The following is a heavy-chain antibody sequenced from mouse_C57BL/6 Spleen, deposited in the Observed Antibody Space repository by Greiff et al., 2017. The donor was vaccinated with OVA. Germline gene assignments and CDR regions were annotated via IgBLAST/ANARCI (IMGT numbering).Heavy chain of an antibody. D-gene: IGHD2-3*01. CDR3: AREGGYSLDY. CDR2: INYDGSST. Sequence: EVMLVESEGGLVQPGSSMKLSCTASGFTFSDYYMAWVRQVPEKGLEWVANINYDGSSTYYLDSLKSRFIISRDNAKNILYLQMSSLKSEDTATYYCAREGGYSLDYWGQGTTLTVSS. J-gene: IGHJ2*01. CDR1: GFTFSDYY. V-gene: IGHV5-16*01.